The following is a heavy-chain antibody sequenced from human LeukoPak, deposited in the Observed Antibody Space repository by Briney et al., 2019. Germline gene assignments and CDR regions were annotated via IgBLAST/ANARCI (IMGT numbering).Heavy chain of an antibody. CDR3: ARGREKYYDSSGYYYAFDY. D-gene: IGHD3-22*01. CDR2: INHSGST. Sequence: SETLSLTCTVSGGSISSSSYYWSWIRQPPGKGLEWIGEINHSGSTNYNPSLKSRVTISVDTSKNQFSLKLSSVTAADTAVYYCARGREKYYDSSGYYYAFDYWGQGTLVTVSS. CDR1: GGSISSSSYY. V-gene: IGHV4-39*07. J-gene: IGHJ4*02.